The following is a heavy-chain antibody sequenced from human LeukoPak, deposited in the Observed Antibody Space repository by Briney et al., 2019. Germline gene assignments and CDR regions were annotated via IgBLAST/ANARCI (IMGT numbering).Heavy chain of an antibody. Sequence: SVKVSCKASGGTFSSYAISWVRQAPGQRLEWMGEIIPIFGTANYAQKFQGRVTITADESTSTAYMELSSLRSEDTAVYYCARVDRIFGVVIPYYFDYWGQGTLVTVSS. CDR1: GGTFSSYA. V-gene: IGHV1-69*13. CDR2: IIPIFGTA. D-gene: IGHD3-3*01. CDR3: ARVDRIFGVVIPYYFDY. J-gene: IGHJ4*02.